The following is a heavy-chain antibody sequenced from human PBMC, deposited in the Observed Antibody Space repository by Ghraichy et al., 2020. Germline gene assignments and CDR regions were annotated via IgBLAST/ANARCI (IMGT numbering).Heavy chain of an antibody. CDR1: GFTFSDYY. CDR3: ARASIRYYYGSGSNWFDP. CDR2: ISSSGSTI. J-gene: IGHJ5*02. Sequence: GESLNISCAASGFTFSDYYMSWIRQAPGKGLEWVSYISSSGSTIYYADSVKGRFTISRDNAKNSLYLQMNSLRAEDTAVYYCARASIRYYYGSGSNWFDPWGQGTLVTVSS. V-gene: IGHV3-11*01. D-gene: IGHD3-10*01.